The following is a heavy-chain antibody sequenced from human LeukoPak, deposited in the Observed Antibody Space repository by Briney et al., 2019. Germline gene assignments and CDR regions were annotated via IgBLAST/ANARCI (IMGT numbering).Heavy chain of an antibody. D-gene: IGHD2-15*01. Sequence: GGSLRLSCAASGFTFDDYAMHWVRQAPGKGLEWVSHISGDGSSTYYADSVKGRFTISRDNSKNSLYLQMNSLRTEDIALYYCAKEYHGVVYAFDIWGQGTMVTVSS. J-gene: IGHJ3*02. CDR2: ISGDGSST. CDR1: GFTFDDYA. CDR3: AKEYHGVVYAFDI. V-gene: IGHV3-43*02.